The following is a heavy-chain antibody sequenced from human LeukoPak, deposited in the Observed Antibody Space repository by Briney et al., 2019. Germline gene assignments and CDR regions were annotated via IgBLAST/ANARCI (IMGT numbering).Heavy chain of an antibody. CDR2: ISYDGSNK. J-gene: IGHJ4*02. CDR1: GFTFGSFA. D-gene: IGHD2-15*01. Sequence: GGSLRLSCAASGFTFGSFAMHWVRQAPGKGLEWVAVISYDGSNKYYADSVKGRFTISRDNSKNTLYLQMNSLRAEDTAVYYCARKYRSGGTCYVDYWGQGTLVTASS. V-gene: IGHV3-30-3*01. CDR3: ARKYRSGGTCYVDY.